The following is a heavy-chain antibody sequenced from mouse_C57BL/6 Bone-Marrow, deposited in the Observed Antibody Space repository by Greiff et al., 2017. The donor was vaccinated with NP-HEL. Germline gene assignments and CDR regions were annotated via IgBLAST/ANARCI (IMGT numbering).Heavy chain of an antibody. CDR2: IHPNSGST. V-gene: IGHV1-64*01. CDR1: GYTFTSYW. Sequence: QVQLKQPGAELVKPGASVKLSCKASGYTFTSYWMHWVKQRPGQGLEWIGMIHPNSGSTTYTEKFKSKATLTVDKSSSTAYMQLSRLTSEDSAVYYCARGLLWLRRRDYYAMDYWGQGTSVTVSS. CDR3: ARGLLWLRRRDYYAMDY. D-gene: IGHD2-2*01. J-gene: IGHJ4*01.